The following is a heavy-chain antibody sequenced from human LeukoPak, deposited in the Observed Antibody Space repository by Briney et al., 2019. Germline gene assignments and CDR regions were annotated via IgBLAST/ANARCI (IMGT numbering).Heavy chain of an antibody. Sequence: EASVKVSCKASGGTFSSYAISWVRQAPGQGLEWMGRIIPILGIANYAQKFQGRVTITADKSTSTAYMELSSLRSEDTAAYYCARCGGDCYRGRNFDYWGQGTLVTVSS. D-gene: IGHD2-21*02. V-gene: IGHV1-69*04. CDR2: IIPILGIA. CDR1: GGTFSSYA. J-gene: IGHJ4*02. CDR3: ARCGGDCYRGRNFDY.